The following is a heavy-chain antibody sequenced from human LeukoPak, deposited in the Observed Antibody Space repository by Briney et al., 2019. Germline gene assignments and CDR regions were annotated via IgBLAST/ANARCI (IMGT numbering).Heavy chain of an antibody. J-gene: IGHJ6*02. V-gene: IGHV3-48*01. CDR2: ISSSSSTI. CDR1: GFTFSSYS. D-gene: IGHD2/OR15-2a*01. Sequence: GGSLRLSCVGSGFTFSSYSMNWVRQAPGKGLEWVSYISSSSSTIYYADSVKGRFTISRDNDKDSLYLQMNSLRAEDTAVYYCARGKYYYYYGMDVWGQGTTVTVSS. CDR3: ARGKYYYYYGMDV.